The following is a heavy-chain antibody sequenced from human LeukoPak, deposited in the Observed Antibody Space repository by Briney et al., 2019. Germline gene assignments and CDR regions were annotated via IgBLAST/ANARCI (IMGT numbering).Heavy chain of an antibody. CDR3: ARVPSGVVVPATRGEYFDY. V-gene: IGHV4-34*01. J-gene: IGHJ4*02. D-gene: IGHD2-2*01. Sequence: PSKTLSLTCAVYGGTFSGYYWSWIRQPPGKGLEWIGEMNYRGSANYNPSLKSRVTISVDTSKNQFSLKLSSVTAADTAVYYCARVPSGVVVPATRGEYFDYWGQGTLVIVSS. CDR2: MNYRGSA. CDR1: GGTFSGYY.